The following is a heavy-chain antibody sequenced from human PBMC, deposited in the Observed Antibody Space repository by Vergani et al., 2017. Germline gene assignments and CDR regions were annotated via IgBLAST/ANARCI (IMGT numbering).Heavy chain of an antibody. V-gene: IGHV2-70*04. CDR1: GFSPSTNGMR. Sequence: QVTLKESVPVLVKRTQTLTLTCTFSGFSPSTNGMRASWIRQPPGKALEWLARIDWDDDKFYSTSLRTRLTISKDTSKNQVVLTMTNMDPVDTATYYCARSRDGYTFDSWGQGTLVTVSS. CDR2: IDWDDDK. CDR3: ARSRDGYTFDS. D-gene: IGHD5-24*01. J-gene: IGHJ4*02.